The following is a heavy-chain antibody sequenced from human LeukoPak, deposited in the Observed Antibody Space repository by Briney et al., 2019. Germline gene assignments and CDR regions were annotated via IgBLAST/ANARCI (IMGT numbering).Heavy chain of an antibody. CDR1: GGSISSGDYY. Sequence: PSQTLSLTCTVSGGSISSGDYYWGWIRQPPGKGLEWIGYIYYSGSTYYNPSLKSRVTISVDTSKNQFSLKLSSVTAADTAVYYCARGLDDDAFDIWGQGTMVTVSS. CDR3: ARGLDDDAFDI. J-gene: IGHJ3*02. D-gene: IGHD3-16*01. CDR2: IYYSGST. V-gene: IGHV4-30-4*08.